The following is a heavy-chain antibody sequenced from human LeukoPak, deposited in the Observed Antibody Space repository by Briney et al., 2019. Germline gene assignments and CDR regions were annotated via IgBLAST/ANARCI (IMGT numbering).Heavy chain of an antibody. CDR2: ISHRGTS. J-gene: IGHJ3*02. CDR3: ARKRRRGYYLNSAFDM. V-gene: IGHV4-34*01. D-gene: IGHD3-3*01. CDR1: DESFSTYY. Sequence: KSSETLSLTCDVNDESFSTYYWSWIRQSPGKGLEWIAEISHRGTSTYNPALQSRVTVSVDASKNQFSLRVNSVIAADTATYYCARKRRRGYYLNSAFDMWGQGTMVTVSS.